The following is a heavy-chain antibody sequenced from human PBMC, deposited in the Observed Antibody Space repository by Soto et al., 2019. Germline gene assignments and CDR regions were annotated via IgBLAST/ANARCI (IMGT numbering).Heavy chain of an antibody. CDR2: IYPGDSDT. V-gene: IGHV5-51*01. CDR1: GYSFTSYW. J-gene: IGHJ6*02. CDR3: ARALVGAPGGYYYYGMDV. D-gene: IGHD1-26*01. Sequence: HGESLKISCKGSGYSFTSYWIGWVRQMPGKGLEWMGIIYPGDSDTRYSPSFQGQVTISADKSISTAYLQWSSLKASDTAMYYCARALVGAPGGYYYYGMDVWGQGTTVTVSS.